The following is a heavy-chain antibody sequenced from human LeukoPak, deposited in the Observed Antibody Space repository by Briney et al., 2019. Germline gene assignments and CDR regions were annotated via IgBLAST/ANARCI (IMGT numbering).Heavy chain of an antibody. D-gene: IGHD3-10*01. CDR1: GYTFTSYD. CDR2: MNPNSGNT. Sequence: ASVKVSCKASGYTFTSYDINWVRQATGQGLEWMGWMNPNSGNTDYAQKLQGRVTMTTDASTSTAYMELRSLRSDDTAVYYCARVTPTYYYGSGSYFISGFDYWGQGTLVTVSS. CDR3: ARVTPTYYYGSGSYFISGFDY. V-gene: IGHV1-8*01. J-gene: IGHJ4*02.